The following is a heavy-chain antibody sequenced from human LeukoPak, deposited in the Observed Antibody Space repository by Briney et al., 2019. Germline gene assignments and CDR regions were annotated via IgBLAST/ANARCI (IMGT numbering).Heavy chain of an antibody. D-gene: IGHD3-22*01. CDR1: GFTFSTYA. V-gene: IGHV3-21*01. J-gene: IGHJ4*02. CDR3: ARDLPEYYYDSSGYCVY. CDR2: ISSSSSYI. Sequence: GGSLRLSCVASGFTFSTYAMSWVRQAPGKGLEWVSPISSSSSYIYYADSVKGRFTISRDNAKNSLYLQMNSLRAEDTAVYYCARDLPEYYYDSSGYCVYWGQGTLVTVSS.